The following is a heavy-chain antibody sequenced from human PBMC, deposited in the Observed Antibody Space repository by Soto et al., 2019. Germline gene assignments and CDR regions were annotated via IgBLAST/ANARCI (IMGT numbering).Heavy chain of an antibody. J-gene: IGHJ6*02. CDR3: AIFGVVYYYYGMDV. V-gene: IGHV1-18*01. CDR1: GYTFTSYG. Sequence: ASVKVSCKASGYTFTSYGISWVRQAPGQGLEWMGWISTYNGNTKYAQKLQGRVTMTTDTSTSTAYMELSSLRSEDTAVYYCAIFGVVYYYYGMDVWGQGTTVTVSS. D-gene: IGHD3-3*01. CDR2: ISTYNGNT.